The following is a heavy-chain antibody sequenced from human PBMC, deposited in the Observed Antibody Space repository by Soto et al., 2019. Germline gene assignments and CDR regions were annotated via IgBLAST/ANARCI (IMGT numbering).Heavy chain of an antibody. CDR1: GFTFSSYA. J-gene: IGHJ4*02. D-gene: IGHD3-22*01. V-gene: IGHV3-30-3*01. Sequence: QPGGSLRLSCAASGFTFSSYAMHWVRQAPGKGLEWVAVISYDGSNKYYADSVKGRSTISRDNSKNTLYLQMNSLRAEDTAVYYCVRDHGVYSDSSGYYYYWGQGTLVTVSS. CDR2: ISYDGSNK. CDR3: VRDHGVYSDSSGYYYY.